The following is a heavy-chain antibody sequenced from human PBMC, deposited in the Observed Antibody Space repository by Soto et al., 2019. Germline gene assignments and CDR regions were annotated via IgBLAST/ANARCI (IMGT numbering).Heavy chain of an antibody. D-gene: IGHD2-15*01. CDR3: ARADCSGGSCYYDYYCYCGMEV. V-gene: IGHV1-69*01. Sequence: QVQLVQSGAEVKKPGSSVKVSCKASGGTFSSYAISWVRQAPGQGLEWMGGIIPIFGTANYAQKFQGRVTITADESTSPAYMELSSLRSEDTAVYYCARADCSGGSCYYDYYCYCGMEVWGQGTKVTVSS. CDR1: GGTFSSYA. CDR2: IIPIFGTA. J-gene: IGHJ6*02.